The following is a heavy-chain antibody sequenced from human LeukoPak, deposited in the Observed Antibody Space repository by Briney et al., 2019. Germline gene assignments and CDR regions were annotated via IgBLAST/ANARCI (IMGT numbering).Heavy chain of an antibody. CDR1: GFTFSNYA. D-gene: IGHD1-26*01. V-gene: IGHV3-23*01. CDR2: ISGGGGST. Sequence: GGSLRPSCAASGFTFSNYAMNWARQAPGKGLEWVSGISGGGGSTSYADSVKGRFTISRDNSKNTLFLQMNSLRADDTAVYYCAKVPIVGATIGYFDFWGQGTLVTVSS. CDR3: AKVPIVGATIGYFDF. J-gene: IGHJ4*02.